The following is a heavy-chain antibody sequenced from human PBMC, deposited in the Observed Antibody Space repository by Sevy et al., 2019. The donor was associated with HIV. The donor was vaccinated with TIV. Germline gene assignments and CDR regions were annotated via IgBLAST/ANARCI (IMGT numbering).Heavy chain of an antibody. D-gene: IGHD6-13*01. CDR3: ARGNLISIAAAGYFDY. V-gene: IGHV3-33*01. CDR1: GFTFSSYG. Sequence: GGSLRLSCAASGFTFSSYGMHWVRQAPGKGLEWVAVIWYDGSNKYYAYSVKGRFTISRDNSKNTLYLQMNSLRAEDTAVYYCARGNLISIAAAGYFDYWGQGTLVTVSS. J-gene: IGHJ4*02. CDR2: IWYDGSNK.